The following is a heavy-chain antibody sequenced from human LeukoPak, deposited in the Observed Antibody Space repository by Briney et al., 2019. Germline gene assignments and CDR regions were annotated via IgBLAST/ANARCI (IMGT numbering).Heavy chain of an antibody. CDR1: GGSFSGYY. Sequence: SETLSLTCAVYGGSFSGYYWSWIRQPPGKGQEWIGEINHSGSTNYNPSLKSRVTISVDTSKNQFSLKPSSVTAADTAVYYCASQRAYTSSCYFDFWGQGTLVTVSS. V-gene: IGHV4-34*01. D-gene: IGHD6-13*01. CDR3: ASQRAYTSSCYFDF. J-gene: IGHJ4*02. CDR2: INHSGST.